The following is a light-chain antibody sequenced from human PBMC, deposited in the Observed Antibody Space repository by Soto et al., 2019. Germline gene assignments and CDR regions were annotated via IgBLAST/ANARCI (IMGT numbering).Light chain of an antibody. V-gene: IGLV2-14*01. CDR3: SSYRSDTTYV. Sequence: ALTQPASVSGSPGQSITISCTGTSSDVGGYNYVSWYQHHPGKAPKLMIHEVSDRPSGISNRFSGSKSGNTASLTISGLQAEDEADYYCSSYRSDTTYVFGTGTKVTVL. J-gene: IGLJ1*01. CDR2: EVS. CDR1: SSDVGGYNY.